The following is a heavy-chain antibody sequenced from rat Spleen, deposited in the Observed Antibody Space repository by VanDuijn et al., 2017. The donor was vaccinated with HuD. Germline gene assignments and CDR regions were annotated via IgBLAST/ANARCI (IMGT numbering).Heavy chain of an antibody. V-gene: IGHV5-29*01. CDR2: ISFDGTTT. Sequence: EVQLVESGGGLVQAGGSLKLSCAASGFTFSNYDMAWVRQAPTKGLEWVATISFDGTTTFYRDSVKGRFTISRDNAKSTLYLQMDSLRSEDTATYYCGRLLDYWGQGVMVTVSS. J-gene: IGHJ2*01. CDR1: GFTFSNYD. CDR3: GRLLDY.